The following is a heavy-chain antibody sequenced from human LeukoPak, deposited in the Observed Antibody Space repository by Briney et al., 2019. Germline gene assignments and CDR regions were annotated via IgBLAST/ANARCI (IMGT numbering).Heavy chain of an antibody. CDR3: ARETAGYYFDY. CDR1: GFTLSNHW. Sequence: PGGSLRLSCAASGFTLSNHWMIWVRQAPGKGLECVANIKQDGTEKYYLDSVKGRFTISRDNAKNSLYLQMNSLRAEDTAVYYCARETAGYYFDYWGQGTLVTVSS. D-gene: IGHD6-13*01. J-gene: IGHJ4*02. CDR2: IKQDGTEK. V-gene: IGHV3-7*01.